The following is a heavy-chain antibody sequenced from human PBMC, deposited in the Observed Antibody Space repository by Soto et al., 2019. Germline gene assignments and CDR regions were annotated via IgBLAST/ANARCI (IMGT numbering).Heavy chain of an antibody. CDR2: IHYSGTT. V-gene: IGHV4-59*01. D-gene: IGHD2-2*01. Sequence: ETLSLTCTVSGTSISSYYWSWIRQPPGKGLEWIANIHYSGTTNYNPSLASRVTLSVDTSKNQFSLKMTSVTAADRAMYFCARYNSYARDYWGRGTLGTVSA. J-gene: IGHJ4*02. CDR1: GTSISSYY. CDR3: ARYNSYARDY.